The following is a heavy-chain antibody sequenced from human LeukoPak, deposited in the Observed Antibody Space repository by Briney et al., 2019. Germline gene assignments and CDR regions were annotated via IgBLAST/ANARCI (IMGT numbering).Heavy chain of an antibody. CDR1: GFTFSSYW. D-gene: IGHD3-10*01. CDR2: IKQDGSEK. V-gene: IGHV3-7*01. J-gene: IGHJ3*02. CDR3: ARALGSSSGAFDI. Sequence: GGSLRLSCAASGFTFSSYWMSWVRQAPGKGLGWVANIKQDGSEKYYVDSVKGRFTISRDNAKNSLYLQMNSLRAEDTAVYYCARALGSSSGAFDIWGQGTMVTVSS.